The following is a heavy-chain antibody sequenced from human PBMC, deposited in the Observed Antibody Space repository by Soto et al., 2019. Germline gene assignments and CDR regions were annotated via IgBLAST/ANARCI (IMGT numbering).Heavy chain of an antibody. CDR1: GYTFTSYD. CDR3: ARGTVGLLWVGERYGMDV. D-gene: IGHD3-10*01. J-gene: IGHJ6*02. Sequence: QVQLVQSGAEVKKPGASVKVSCKASGYTFTSYDINWVRQATGQGLERMGWMNLNSGNTGYAKKFQGRVTLTRNTAKSTAYMELSSLRSENTAVYYCARGTVGLLWVGERYGMDVWGQGTTVTFSS. CDR2: MNLNSGNT. V-gene: IGHV1-8*01.